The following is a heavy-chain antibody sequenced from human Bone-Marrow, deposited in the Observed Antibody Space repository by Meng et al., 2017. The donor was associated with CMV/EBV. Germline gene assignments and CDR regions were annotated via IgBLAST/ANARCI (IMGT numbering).Heavy chain of an antibody. Sequence: LSLTCAASGFTFSSYAMHWVRQAPGKGLEWVAVISYDGSNKYYADSVKGRFTISRDNSKNTLYLQMNSLRAEDTAVYYCARDPMWELPDYGYFDYWGQGTLVTVSS. CDR2: ISYDGSNK. CDR1: GFTFSSYA. J-gene: IGHJ4*02. CDR3: ARDPMWELPDYGYFDY. V-gene: IGHV3-30-3*01. D-gene: IGHD1-26*01.